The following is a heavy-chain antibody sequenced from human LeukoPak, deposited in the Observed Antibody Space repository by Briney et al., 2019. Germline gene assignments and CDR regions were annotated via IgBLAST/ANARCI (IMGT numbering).Heavy chain of an antibody. Sequence: GASVKVSCKASGYTFTSYAMHWVRQAPGQRLEWMGWINAGNGNTKYSQKFQGTVTITRDTSASTAYMELSSLRSEDTAVYYCASSYCSSTSCYPYYYYGMDVWGQGTTVTVSS. J-gene: IGHJ6*02. CDR2: INAGNGNT. CDR1: GYTFTSYA. V-gene: IGHV1-3*01. D-gene: IGHD2-2*01. CDR3: ASSYCSSTSCYPYYYYGMDV.